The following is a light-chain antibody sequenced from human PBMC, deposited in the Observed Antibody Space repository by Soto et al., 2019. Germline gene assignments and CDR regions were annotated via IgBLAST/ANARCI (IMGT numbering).Light chain of an antibody. CDR2: EVT. J-gene: IGLJ1*01. CDR3: SSSAGTSHYV. Sequence: QSVLTQPASVSASPGQSITISCTGSDSDVGSYDLVSWYQQHPDKAPKLLIYEVTKRPSGVSNRFSGSKSDNTASLTISGLQAEDEADYYCSSSAGTSHYVFGTGTQLTVL. CDR1: DSDVGSYDL. V-gene: IGLV2-23*02.